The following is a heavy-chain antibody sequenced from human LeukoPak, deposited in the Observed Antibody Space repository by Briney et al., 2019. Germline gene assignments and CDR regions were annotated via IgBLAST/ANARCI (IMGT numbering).Heavy chain of an antibody. CDR2: INPSGGST. J-gene: IGHJ3*02. CDR1: GYTFTSYY. V-gene: IGHV1-46*01. Sequence: ASVKVSCKASGYTFTSYYMHWVRQAPGQGLEWMGIINPSGGSTSYAQKFQGRVTMTRDTSTSTVYMELGSLRSEDTAVYYCARAPNHDAFDIWGQGTMVTVSS. CDR3: ARAPNHDAFDI.